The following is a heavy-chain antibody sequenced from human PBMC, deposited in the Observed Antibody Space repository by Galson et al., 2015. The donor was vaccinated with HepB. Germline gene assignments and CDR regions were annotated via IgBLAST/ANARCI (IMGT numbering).Heavy chain of an antibody. CDR2: ISSSSSYT. Sequence: SLRLSCAASGFTFSSYYMSWIRQAPGKGLEWVSYISSSSSYTNYADSVKGRFTISRDNAKNSLYLQMNSLRAEDTAVYYCARAIAVAGTAGDFDYWGQGTLVTVSS. D-gene: IGHD6-19*01. J-gene: IGHJ4*02. CDR3: ARAIAVAGTAGDFDY. V-gene: IGHV3-11*06. CDR1: GFTFSSYY.